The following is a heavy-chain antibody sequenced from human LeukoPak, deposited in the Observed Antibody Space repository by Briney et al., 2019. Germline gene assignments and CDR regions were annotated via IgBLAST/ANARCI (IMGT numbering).Heavy chain of an antibody. Sequence: SETLSLTCTVSGGSISSSSYYWGWIRQPPGKGLEWIGSIYYSGSTYYNPSLKSRVTISVDTSKNQFSLKLSSVTAPDTAVYYCARHVAYVELRYFDWLYSGGYFDYWGQGTLVTVSS. CDR2: IYYSGST. CDR1: GGSISSSSYY. J-gene: IGHJ4*02. D-gene: IGHD3-9*01. V-gene: IGHV4-39*01. CDR3: ARHVAYVELRYFDWLYSGGYFDY.